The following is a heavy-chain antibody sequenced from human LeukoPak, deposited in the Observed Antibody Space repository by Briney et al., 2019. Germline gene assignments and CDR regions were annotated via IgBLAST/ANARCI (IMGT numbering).Heavy chain of an antibody. CDR1: GGSFSGYY. D-gene: IGHD4-17*01. J-gene: IGHJ4*02. Sequence: SETLSLTCAVYGGSFSGYYWSWIRQPPGKGLEWIGEINHSGSTNYNPSLKSRVTISVDTSKNQFSLKLSSVTAADTAVYYCARANYGDYPIDYWGQGALVTVSS. V-gene: IGHV4-34*01. CDR3: ARANYGDYPIDY. CDR2: INHSGST.